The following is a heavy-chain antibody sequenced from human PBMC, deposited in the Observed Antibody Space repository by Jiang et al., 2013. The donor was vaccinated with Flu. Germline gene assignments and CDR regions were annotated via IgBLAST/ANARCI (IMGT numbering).Heavy chain of an antibody. CDR3: VRGRAKSTWGTLGY. CDR2: IRHSGST. D-gene: IGHD1-7*01. V-gene: IGHV4-34*01. Sequence: LLKPSETLSLTCAVYGGSFSGYSWSWIRQPPGEGLEWIGEIRHSGSTNYNPSLKSRVTMSVDTSKNQFSLKLSSVTAADTAVYYCVRGRAKSTWGTLGYWGQGTLVTVSS. J-gene: IGHJ4*02. CDR1: GGSFSGYS.